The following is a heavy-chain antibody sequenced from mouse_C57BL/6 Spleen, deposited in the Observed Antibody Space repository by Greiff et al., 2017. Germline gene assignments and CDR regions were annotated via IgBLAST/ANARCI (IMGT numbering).Heavy chain of an antibody. CDR2: ISTGGGST. CDR3: ERQGSVYYYGSSYWYFDV. CDR1: GFTFSDYY. Sequence: EVKVVESGGGLVQPGGSLKLSCAASGFTFSDYYMYWVRQTPEKRLEWVAYISTGGGSTYYPDTVKGRFTISRDNAKNTLYLQMSRLKSEDTAMYYCERQGSVYYYGSSYWYFDVWGTGTTVTVSS. D-gene: IGHD1-1*01. V-gene: IGHV5-12*01. J-gene: IGHJ1*03.